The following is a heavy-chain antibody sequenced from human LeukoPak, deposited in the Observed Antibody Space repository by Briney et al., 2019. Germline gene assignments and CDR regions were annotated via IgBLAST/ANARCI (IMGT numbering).Heavy chain of an antibody. V-gene: IGHV4-39*07. CDR1: GGSISSGSYY. J-gene: IGHJ4*02. Sequence: PSETLSLTCSVSGGSISSGSYYWGWIRQPPGKGLEWIGSISYSGTTYYNPSLKSRVTISVDTSKNQFSLKLSSVTAADTAVYYCARDRASNLDYWGQGTLVTVSS. CDR2: ISYSGTT. D-gene: IGHD2-2*01. CDR3: ARDRASNLDY.